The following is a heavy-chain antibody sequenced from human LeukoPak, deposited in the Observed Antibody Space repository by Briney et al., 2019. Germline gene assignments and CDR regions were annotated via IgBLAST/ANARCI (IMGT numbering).Heavy chain of an antibody. V-gene: IGHV1-69*13. J-gene: IGHJ4*02. CDR2: IIPIFGTA. CDR1: GGTFSSYA. CDR3: ARVSGGDHFLFDY. Sequence: SVKVSCKASGGTFSSYAISWVRQASGQGLEWMGGIIPIFGTANYAQKFQGRVTITADESTSTAYMELSSLRSEDTAVYYCARVSGGDHFLFDYWGQGTLVTVSS. D-gene: IGHD2-21*02.